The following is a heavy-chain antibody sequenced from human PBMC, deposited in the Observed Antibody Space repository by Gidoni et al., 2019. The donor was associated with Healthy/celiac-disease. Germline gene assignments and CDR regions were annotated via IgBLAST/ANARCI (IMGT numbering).Heavy chain of an antibody. CDR2: IKSKTAGGTT. J-gene: IGHJ6*02. CDR1: GFTFSNAW. Sequence: CAAAGFTFSNAWLNWVRQAPGKGLEWVGRIKSKTAGGTTDYSAPVKGRFTISRDDSNNTLYLQMTSLKTEDTAVYYCPTDHYDSSAPAIRYYYYYGMDVWGPGTTVTVSS. D-gene: IGHD3-22*01. V-gene: IGHV3-15*07. CDR3: PTDHYDSSAPAIRYYYYYGMDV.